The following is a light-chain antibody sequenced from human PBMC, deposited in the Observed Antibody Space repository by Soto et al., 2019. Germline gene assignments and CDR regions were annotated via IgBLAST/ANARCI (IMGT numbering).Light chain of an antibody. V-gene: IGKV2-28*01. Sequence: DTVMTQSPLSLPVTPGEPASISCWSSQSLLHTDGYNYLDWYLQKPGQSPQLPLYLGSYRASGVPDRFSGSGARPDFTLKISRVEAEDVGVYSCMQALPTPPTFGQGTKLEI. CDR2: LGS. CDR3: MQALPTPPT. CDR1: QSLLHTDGYNY. J-gene: IGKJ1*01.